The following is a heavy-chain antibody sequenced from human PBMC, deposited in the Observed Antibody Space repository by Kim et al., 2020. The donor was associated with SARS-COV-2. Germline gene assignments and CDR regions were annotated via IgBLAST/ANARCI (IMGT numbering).Heavy chain of an antibody. CDR1: GFTFSSYA. CDR3: ARELRTITGTTNYYYGMDV. D-gene: IGHD1-7*01. V-gene: IGHV3-64*01. J-gene: IGHJ6*02. CDR2: ISSNGGST. Sequence: GGSLRLSCAASGFTFSSYAMHWVRQAPGKGLEYVSAISSNGGSTYYANSVKGRFTISRDNSKNTLYLQMGSLRAEDMAVYYCARELRTITGTTNYYYGMDVWGQGPTVTVSS.